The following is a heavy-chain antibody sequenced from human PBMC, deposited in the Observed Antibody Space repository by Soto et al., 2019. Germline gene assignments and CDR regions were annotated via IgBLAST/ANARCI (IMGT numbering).Heavy chain of an antibody. CDR2: IIPIFGTA. CDR3: ARDNDSSGYPLHFDY. J-gene: IGHJ4*02. V-gene: IGHV1-69*13. D-gene: IGHD3-22*01. Sequence: SVSVSCKXSGGTFSSYAISWVRQAPGQGLEWMGGIIPIFGTANYAQKFQGRVTITADESTSTAYMELSSLRSEDTAVYYCARDNDSSGYPLHFDYWGQGTLVTVSS. CDR1: GGTFSSYA.